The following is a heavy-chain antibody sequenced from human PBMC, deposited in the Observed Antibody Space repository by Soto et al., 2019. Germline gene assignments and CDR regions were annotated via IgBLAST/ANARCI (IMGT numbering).Heavy chain of an antibody. CDR2: IYHSGNT. CDR3: ARVKLAGRGSFHD. CDR1: GYSITNGYY. J-gene: IGHJ4*02. Sequence: PSETLSLTCAVSGYSITNGYYWGWIRQPPGKGLEWIGSIYHSGNTYYNPSLKSRVTLSIDTSKNQFSLKLRSVTAAATAMYYCARVKLAGRGSFHDWGQGTLVTVSS. D-gene: IGHD3-3*02. V-gene: IGHV4-38-2*01.